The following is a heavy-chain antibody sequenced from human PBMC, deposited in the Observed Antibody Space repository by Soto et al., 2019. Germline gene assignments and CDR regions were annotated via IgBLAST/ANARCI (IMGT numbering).Heavy chain of an antibody. CDR3: ARDVVLWFGELLPGHDAFDI. CDR2: ISSSSSTI. D-gene: IGHD3-10*01. J-gene: IGHJ3*02. Sequence: PGGSLRLSCAASGFTFSSYSMNWVRQAPGKGLEWVSYISSSSSTIYYADSVKGRFTISRDNAKSSLYLQMNSLRAEDTAVYYCARDVVLWFGELLPGHDAFDIWGQGTMVTVSS. CDR1: GFTFSSYS. V-gene: IGHV3-48*01.